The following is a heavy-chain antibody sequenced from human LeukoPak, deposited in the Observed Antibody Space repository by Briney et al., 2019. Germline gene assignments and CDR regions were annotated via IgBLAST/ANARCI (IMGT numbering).Heavy chain of an antibody. CDR3: ARETTLITILPHWFDP. Sequence: SETLSLTCAVYGGSFSGYYWSWIRQPAGKGLEWIGRIYTSGSTNYNPSLKSRVTMSVDTSKNQFSLKLSSVTAADTAVYYCARETTLITILPHWFDPWGQGTLVTVSS. CDR2: IYTSGST. J-gene: IGHJ5*02. V-gene: IGHV4-4*07. CDR1: GGSFSGYY. D-gene: IGHD3-3*01.